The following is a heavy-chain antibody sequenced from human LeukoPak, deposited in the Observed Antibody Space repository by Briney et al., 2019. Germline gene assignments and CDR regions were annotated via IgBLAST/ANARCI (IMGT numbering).Heavy chain of an antibody. J-gene: IGHJ4*02. CDR2: IKEDGSEK. CDR3: ARIGYRSSTFDY. V-gene: IGHV3-7*05. Sequence: GGSLRLSCAVSGLTFSDYRMIWVRQAPGKGLEWVANIKEDGSEKYYVDSVKGRFTVSRDNTKNSLYLQMNSLRVEDTAVYYCARIGYRSSTFDYWGQGTPVTVSS. D-gene: IGHD6-6*01. CDR1: GLTFSDYR.